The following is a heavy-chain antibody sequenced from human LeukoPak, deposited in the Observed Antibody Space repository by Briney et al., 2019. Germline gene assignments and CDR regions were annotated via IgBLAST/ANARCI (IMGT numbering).Heavy chain of an antibody. CDR2: MNPNSGNT. CDR1: GYTFTSYD. J-gene: IGHJ4*02. CDR3: PREYCSGGSCYGY. Sequence: ALVKVSCQDPGYTFTSYDINWVRQATGHGHEWMGWMNPNSGNTGYAQKVQGRVTMPRNTSISTAYLELSSLSSGDTAVHSFPREYCSGGSCYGYWGQGTLVTVSS. D-gene: IGHD2-15*01. V-gene: IGHV1-8*01.